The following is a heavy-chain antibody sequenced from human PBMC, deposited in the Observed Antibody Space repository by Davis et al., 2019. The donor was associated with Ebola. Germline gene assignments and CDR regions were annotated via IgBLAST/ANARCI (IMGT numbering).Heavy chain of an antibody. CDR3: ARDHFFAFDF. CDR2: ITKGSDAI. V-gene: IGHV3-48*02. D-gene: IGHD3/OR15-3a*01. CDR1: GFVFSDFS. Sequence: PGGSLRLSCAASGFVFSDFSMNWVRQAPGKGLEWITYITKGSDAIHYADSVKGRFTVSRDNAKNLVFLQMSSLRDDDSAVYYCARDHFFAFDFWSQGVHVSVSS. J-gene: IGHJ4*02.